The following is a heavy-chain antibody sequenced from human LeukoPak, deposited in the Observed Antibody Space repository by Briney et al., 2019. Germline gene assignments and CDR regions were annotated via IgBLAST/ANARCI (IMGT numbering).Heavy chain of an antibody. Sequence: GGSLRLSCAASGFTFRSFAMSWVRQAPGKGLEWVSGIGGSGRSTFYADSVKGRFSISRDNSKDTVSLQLNSLRAEDTGVYYCAKHRRYYDSSGYYSSYYFDYWGQGTLVTVSS. CDR2: IGGSGRST. V-gene: IGHV3-23*01. D-gene: IGHD3-22*01. CDR3: AKHRRYYDSSGYYSSYYFDY. CDR1: GFTFRSFA. J-gene: IGHJ4*02.